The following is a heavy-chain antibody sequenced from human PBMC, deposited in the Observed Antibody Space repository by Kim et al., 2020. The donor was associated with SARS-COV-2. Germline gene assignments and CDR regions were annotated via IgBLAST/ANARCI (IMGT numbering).Heavy chain of an antibody. Sequence: GGSLRLSCAVSGFTFSSYWMHWVRQAPGKGPVWVSLINSDGSSTSYADSVKGRFTISRDNAKNTLYLQMNSLRAEDTAVYYCATKMGGGWGQGTLVTVSS. CDR2: INSDGSST. V-gene: IGHV3-74*01. CDR3: ATKMGGG. J-gene: IGHJ4*02. CDR1: GFTFSSYW. D-gene: IGHD3-16*01.